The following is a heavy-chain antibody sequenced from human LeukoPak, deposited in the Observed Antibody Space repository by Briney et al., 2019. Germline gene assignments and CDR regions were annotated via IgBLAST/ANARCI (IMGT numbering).Heavy chain of an antibody. CDR1: GFSISTYG. J-gene: IGHJ4*02. CDR3: ARSWGINYYDRSGYFDY. V-gene: IGHV3-33*01. Sequence: GGSLRLSCSASGFSISTYGFHWVRQAPGKGLEWVAVIWDDGNDKYYADSVKGRFTISRDNSKNTVFLQMSSLRAEDTAVYYCARSWGINYYDRSGYFDYWGQGILVTVSS. CDR2: IWDDGNDK. D-gene: IGHD3-22*01.